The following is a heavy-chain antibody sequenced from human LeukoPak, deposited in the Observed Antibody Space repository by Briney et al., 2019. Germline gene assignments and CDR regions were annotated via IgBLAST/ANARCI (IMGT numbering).Heavy chain of an antibody. CDR1: GGTFSGYA. Sequence: SVKVSCKASGGTFSGYAISWVRQAPGQGLEWMGRIIPILGIANYAQKFQGRVTITADKSTSTAYMELSSLRSEDTAVYYCASSAVAPAAAHDWGQGTLVTVSS. V-gene: IGHV1-69*04. CDR2: IIPILGIA. CDR3: ASSAVAPAAAHD. J-gene: IGHJ4*02. D-gene: IGHD2-2*01.